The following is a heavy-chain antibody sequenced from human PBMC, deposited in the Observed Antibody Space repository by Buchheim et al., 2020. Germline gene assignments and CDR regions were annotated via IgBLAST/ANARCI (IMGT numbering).Heavy chain of an antibody. V-gene: IGHV4-34*01. Sequence: QVQLQQWGAGLLKPSETLSLTCAVYGGSFSGYYWSWIRQPPGKGLEWIGEINHSGSTNYNPSLKSRVTISVDTSQNQFSLKLSSVTAADTAVYYCARGKPTIFGRYYYDYGMDVWGQGTT. CDR2: INHSGST. CDR3: ARGKPTIFGRYYYDYGMDV. CDR1: GGSFSGYY. J-gene: IGHJ6*02. D-gene: IGHD3-3*01.